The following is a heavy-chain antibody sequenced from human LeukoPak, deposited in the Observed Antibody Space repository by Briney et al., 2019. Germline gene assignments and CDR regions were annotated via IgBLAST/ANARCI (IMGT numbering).Heavy chain of an antibody. V-gene: IGHV4-39*07. CDR1: GDSFSSVTDY. J-gene: IGHJ4*02. D-gene: IGHD6-19*01. Sequence: SETXSLTCTVSGDSFSSVTDYWAWIRQPPGKGLEWIASGDYSGGTYYNPSLESRVAISADMSKNQFSLKLTSVTGADTAVYYCAGERGEEYSSGWYKRNYFDNWGQGIRVTVSS. CDR3: AGERGEEYSSGWYKRNYFDN. CDR2: GDYSGGT.